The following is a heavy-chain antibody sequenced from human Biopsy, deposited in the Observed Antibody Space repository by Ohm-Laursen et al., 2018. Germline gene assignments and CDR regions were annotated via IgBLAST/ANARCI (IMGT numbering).Heavy chain of an antibody. CDR1: GGSINYFY. CDR3: ARVRVWADSEGAFDP. J-gene: IGHJ3*01. Sequence: SETLSLTCTVSGGSINYFYWSWIRQPAGKGLEWIGRIYSSGFTTHNPSLKSRVTISVDTFRNQFSLKLSSVTAADTAVYYCARVRVWADSEGAFDPWGQGTMVTVSS. V-gene: IGHV4-4*07. CDR2: IYSSGFT. D-gene: IGHD1-26*01.